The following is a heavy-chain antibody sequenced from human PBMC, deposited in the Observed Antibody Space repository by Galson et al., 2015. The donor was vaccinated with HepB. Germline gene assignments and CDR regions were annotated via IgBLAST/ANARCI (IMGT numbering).Heavy chain of an antibody. CDR2: INHSGST. CDR1: GGSFSGYY. V-gene: IGHV4-34*01. CDR3: ARGGGWYPRGNYFDY. J-gene: IGHJ4*02. D-gene: IGHD6-19*01. Sequence: SETLSLTCAVYGGSFSGYYWSWIRQPPGKGLEWIGEINHSGSTNYNPSLKSRVTISVDTSKNQFSLKLSSVTAADTAVYYCARGGGWYPRGNYFDYWGQGTLVTVSS.